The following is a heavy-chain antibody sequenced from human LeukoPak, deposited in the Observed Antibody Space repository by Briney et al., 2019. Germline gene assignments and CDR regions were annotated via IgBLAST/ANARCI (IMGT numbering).Heavy chain of an antibody. Sequence: AGGSLRLSCAASGFTFSSYSMNWVRQAPGKGLEWVSYISSSSSTIYYADSVKGRFTISRDNSKNTLYLQMNSLRVEDTALYYCARAYGSSGYYQLPIDYWGQGTLVTVSS. CDR2: ISSSSSTI. D-gene: IGHD3-22*01. CDR1: GFTFSSYS. J-gene: IGHJ4*02. CDR3: ARAYGSSGYYQLPIDY. V-gene: IGHV3-48*01.